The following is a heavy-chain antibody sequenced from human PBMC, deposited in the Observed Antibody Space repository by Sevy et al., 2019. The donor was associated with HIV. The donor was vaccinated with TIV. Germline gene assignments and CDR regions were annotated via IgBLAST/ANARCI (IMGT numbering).Heavy chain of an antibody. CDR3: ASNTYHYDSNTYYPVY. CDR2: IKQDGNEK. D-gene: IGHD3-22*01. V-gene: IGHV3-7*03. J-gene: IGHJ4*02. Sequence: GGSLRLSCVASGFNLSPYWMTWVRQAPGKGLEWVANIKQDGNEKYYVDSVKGRFTVSRDNAKNELHLQMYSLSVEDKAVYICASNTYHYDSNTYYPVYWGQGTLVTVSS. CDR1: GFNLSPYW.